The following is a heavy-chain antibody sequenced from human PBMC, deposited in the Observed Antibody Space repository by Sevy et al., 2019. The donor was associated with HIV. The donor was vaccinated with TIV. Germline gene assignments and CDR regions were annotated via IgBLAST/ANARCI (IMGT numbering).Heavy chain of an antibody. CDR1: GFTFRSYA. CDR2: IIGSGDNT. J-gene: IGHJ4*02. CDR3: AKGVSWLVLGGYFDY. V-gene: IGHV3-23*01. D-gene: IGHD6-19*01. Sequence: GGSLRLSCEASGFTFRSYAMSWVRQAPGKGLEWVSGIIGSGDNTYYADSVKGRFTVSRDNSKNTLYVQMNSVRAEDTAVYYCAKGVSWLVLGGYFDYWGQGTPVTVSS.